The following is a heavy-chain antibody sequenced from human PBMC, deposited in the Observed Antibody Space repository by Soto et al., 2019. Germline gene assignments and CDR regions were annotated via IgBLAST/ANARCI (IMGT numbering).Heavy chain of an antibody. CDR2: IYYSGST. CDR3: ARYYYDSTAYIDF. D-gene: IGHD3-22*01. CDR1: GGSISSGNYY. Sequence: SETLSLTCTVSGGSISSGNYYWSWIRQHPGKGLEWIGYIYYSGSTNYNPSLKSRVTISVDTSKNQFSLKLSSVTAADTAVYYCARYYYDSTAYIDFWGQGTLVTVSS. J-gene: IGHJ4*02. V-gene: IGHV4-61*01.